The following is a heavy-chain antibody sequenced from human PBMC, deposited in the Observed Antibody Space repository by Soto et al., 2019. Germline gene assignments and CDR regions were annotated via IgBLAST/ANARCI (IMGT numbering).Heavy chain of an antibody. CDR3: ATEKSYGMDV. V-gene: IGHV1-8*01. CDR1: GYTFTSYD. CDR2: MNPNSGNT. J-gene: IGHJ6*02. Sequence: QVQLVQSGAEVKKPGASVKVSCKASGYTFTSYDINWVPQATGRGLEWMGWMNPNSGNTAYAQNFQGRVTMTRNTSISTAYFELSSLRSEDTAGYYCATEKSYGMDVWRQGTTVTVSS.